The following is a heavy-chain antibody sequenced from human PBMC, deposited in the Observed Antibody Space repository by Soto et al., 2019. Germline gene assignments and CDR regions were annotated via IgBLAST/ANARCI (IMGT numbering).Heavy chain of an antibody. Sequence: LRLSCAASGFTFSIHAMSWVRQAPGKGLEWVSTISGSGGSTYYADSVKGRFTSSRDNSKNTLYLQMSSLRAEDTAVYYCAKDPPITILWGQGTLVTVSS. J-gene: IGHJ4*02. D-gene: IGHD3-3*01. CDR3: AKDPPITIL. V-gene: IGHV3-23*01. CDR2: ISGSGGST. CDR1: GFTFSIHA.